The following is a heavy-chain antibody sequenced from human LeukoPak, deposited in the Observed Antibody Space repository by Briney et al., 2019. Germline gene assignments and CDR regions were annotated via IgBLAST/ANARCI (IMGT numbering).Heavy chain of an antibody. V-gene: IGHV3-23*01. CDR2: ISGSGGST. CDR3: SREIAVAGIFDY. CDR1: GFTFSSYS. Sequence: PAGTLRLSCSASGFTFSSYSRSWVRQAPGKGLEWVSAISGSGGSTYYADSVKGRITISRDISTPTLYLQMNRLTAEDTAVHYCSREIAVAGIFDYWGQGTLVTLSS. D-gene: IGHD6-19*01. J-gene: IGHJ4*02.